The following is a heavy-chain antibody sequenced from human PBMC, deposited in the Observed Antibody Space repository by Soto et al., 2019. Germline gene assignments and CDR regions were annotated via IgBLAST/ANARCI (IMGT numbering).Heavy chain of an antibody. Sequence: EMQLLESGGTLVQPGGSLRLSCSASTFTFKIYVMNWVRPAPGKGLEWVAAISASGGATYYAESVQGRFTVTRDKSKTTPYVQMNSLRVNDTAVYYCATGALRTPSNSDGLDLWGQGTTVTVS. CDR3: ATGALRTPSNSDGLDL. CDR1: TFTFKIYV. J-gene: IGHJ6*02. V-gene: IGHV3-23*01. D-gene: IGHD2-15*01. CDR2: ISASGGAT.